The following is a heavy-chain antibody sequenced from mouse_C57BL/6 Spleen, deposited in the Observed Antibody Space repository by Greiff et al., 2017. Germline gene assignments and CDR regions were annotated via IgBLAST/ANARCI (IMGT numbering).Heavy chain of an antibody. CDR1: GYTFTSYW. Sequence: QFPLQQSGAELAKPGASVKLSCKASGYTFTSYWMHWVKPRPGQGLEWIGYINPSSGYTRYNQKFKDKATLTADKSSSTAYMQLCSLTYVDSAVYYCARSEGYYFGSSWDWCAYWGQGTLVTVSA. J-gene: IGHJ3*01. CDR2: INPSSGYT. V-gene: IGHV1-7*01. D-gene: IGHD1-1*01. CDR3: ARSEGYYFGSSWDWCAY.